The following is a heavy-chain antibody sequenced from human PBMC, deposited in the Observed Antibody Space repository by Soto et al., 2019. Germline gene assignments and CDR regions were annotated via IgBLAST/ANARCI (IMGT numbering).Heavy chain of an antibody. V-gene: IGHV4-34*01. CDR1: GGSFSAYY. CDR2: INHSGST. Sequence: PSETLSLTCAVYGGSFSAYYWTWIRQPPGKGLEWIGEINHSGSTDYNPSLKSRVTLSVDTSKNQFSLKLRSVTAADTAVYYCARSNWFDPWGQGTLVTVS. CDR3: ARSNWFDP. J-gene: IGHJ5*02.